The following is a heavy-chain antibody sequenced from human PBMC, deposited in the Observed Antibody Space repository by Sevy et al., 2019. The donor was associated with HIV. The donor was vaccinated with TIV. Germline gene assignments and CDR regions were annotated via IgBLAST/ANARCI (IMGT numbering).Heavy chain of an antibody. Sequence: GGSLRLSCVASGFTVSNYWMNWVRQAPGMGLEWVAKIKEDGKETYYVGSVKGRFTISRDNAKNSLYLQMTSLRAEDTAVYYCARDKNSAMVTPFDFWGQGTLVTVSS. CDR2: IKEDGKET. D-gene: IGHD5-18*01. J-gene: IGHJ4*02. CDR3: ARDKNSAMVTPFDF. V-gene: IGHV3-7*03. CDR1: GFTVSNYW.